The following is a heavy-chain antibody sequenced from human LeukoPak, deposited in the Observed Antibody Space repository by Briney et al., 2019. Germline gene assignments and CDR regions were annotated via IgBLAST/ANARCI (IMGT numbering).Heavy chain of an antibody. D-gene: IGHD2-2*01. J-gene: IGHJ5*02. Sequence: GASVTVSFKASGGTFISYAISWVRQAPGQGLEWMGGIIPIFGTANYAQKFQGRVTITTDESTSTAYMELSSLRSEDTAVYYCARGGCSSTSCLNWFDPWGQGTLVTVSS. CDR3: ARGGCSSTSCLNWFDP. CDR1: GGTFISYA. CDR2: IIPIFGTA. V-gene: IGHV1-69*05.